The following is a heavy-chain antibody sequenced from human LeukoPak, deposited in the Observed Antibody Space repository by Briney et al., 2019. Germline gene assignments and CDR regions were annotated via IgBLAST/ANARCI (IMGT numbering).Heavy chain of an antibody. CDR3: ARLKWGDIVVVVAATFVFDY. D-gene: IGHD2-15*01. Sequence: SETLSLTCTVSGGSISSSSYYWGWIRQPPGKGLEWIGSIYYSGSTYYNPSLKSRVTISVDTSKNQFSLKLSSVTAADTAVYYCARLKWGDIVVVVAATFVFDYWGQGTLVTVSS. V-gene: IGHV4-39*01. J-gene: IGHJ4*02. CDR2: IYYSGST. CDR1: GGSISSSSYY.